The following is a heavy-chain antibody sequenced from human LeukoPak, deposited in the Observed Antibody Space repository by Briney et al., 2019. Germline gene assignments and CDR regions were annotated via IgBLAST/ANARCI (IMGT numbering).Heavy chain of an antibody. CDR2: INPNSGDP. CDR3: VRGGDGDRRDSDY. Sequence: ASVKVSCKASGYTFTGYYMHWVRQAPGQGLEWMGWINPNSGDPNYAQIFQGRVTMSRDTSISTAYMELSSLRSDDKAVYYCVRGGDGDRRDSDYWGQGTLVTVSS. D-gene: IGHD5-24*01. J-gene: IGHJ4*02. CDR1: GYTFTGYY. V-gene: IGHV1-2*02.